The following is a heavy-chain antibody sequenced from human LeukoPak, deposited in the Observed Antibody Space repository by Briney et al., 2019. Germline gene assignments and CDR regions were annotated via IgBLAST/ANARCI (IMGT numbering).Heavy chain of an antibody. V-gene: IGHV3-11*01. CDR1: GFKFSDYY. Sequence: AGGSLRLSCAAYGFKFSDYYMKWIRQAPGKGLEWVSYISPSGASTYYADSVKGRFTISRDNAENSLYLRIDSLRAEDTAIYYCAKVAAREAYKQYYMDAWGKGTSVTVSS. CDR3: AKVAAREAYKQYYMDA. J-gene: IGHJ6*03. CDR2: ISPSGAST. D-gene: IGHD6-6*01.